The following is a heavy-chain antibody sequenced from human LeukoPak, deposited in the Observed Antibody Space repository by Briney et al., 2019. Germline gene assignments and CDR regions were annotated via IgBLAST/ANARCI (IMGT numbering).Heavy chain of an antibody. CDR1: GFTFSNYW. V-gene: IGHV3-7*01. Sequence: GGSLRLSCAASGFTFSNYWMTWVRQAPGKGLEWVAHIKEDGGEKHYVDPVKGRFTISRDNAKNSLYLQMNSLRAEDTAMYYCAKGANYDSSGYLGYWGQGTLVTVSS. J-gene: IGHJ4*02. CDR2: IKEDGGEK. CDR3: AKGANYDSSGYLGY. D-gene: IGHD3-22*01.